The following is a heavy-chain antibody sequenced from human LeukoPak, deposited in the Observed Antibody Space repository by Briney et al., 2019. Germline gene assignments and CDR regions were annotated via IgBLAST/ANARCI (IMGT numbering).Heavy chain of an antibody. CDR3: ARFSRGYCSSTSCTNFDY. Sequence: SSSYIYYAASVKGRFTISRENAKNSLYMQMNSLRAEDTAVYYCARFSRGYCSSTSCTNFDYWGQGTLVTVSS. CDR2: SSSYI. D-gene: IGHD2-2*01. V-gene: IGHV3-21*01. J-gene: IGHJ4*02.